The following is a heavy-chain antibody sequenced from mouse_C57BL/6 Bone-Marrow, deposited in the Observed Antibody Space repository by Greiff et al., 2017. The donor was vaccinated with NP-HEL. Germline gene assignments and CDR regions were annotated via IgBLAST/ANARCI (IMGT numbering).Heavy chain of an antibody. CDR3: ARWTTVVPYAMDY. V-gene: IGHV1-7*01. D-gene: IGHD1-1*01. Sequence: VQLQQSGAELAKPGASVKLSCKASGYTFTSYWMHWVKQRPGQGLEWIGYINPSSGYTTYNQKFKDKATLTADKSSSTAYMQLSSLTYEDSAVYYCARWTTVVPYAMDYWGQGTSVTVSS. CDR2: INPSSGYT. CDR1: GYTFTSYW. J-gene: IGHJ4*01.